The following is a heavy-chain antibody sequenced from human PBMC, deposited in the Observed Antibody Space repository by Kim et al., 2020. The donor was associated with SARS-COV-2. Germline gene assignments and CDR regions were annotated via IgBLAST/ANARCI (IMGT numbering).Heavy chain of an antibody. CDR2: ISSSSSYI. CDR1: GFTFSSYS. Sequence: LSLTCAASGFTFSSYSMNWVRQAPGKGLEWVSSISSSSSYIYYADSVKGRFTISRDNAKNSLYLQMNSLRAEDTAVYYCAREGNLYYYDSSGSDDAFDIWGQGTMVTVSS. CDR3: AREGNLYYYDSSGSDDAFDI. V-gene: IGHV3-21*01. J-gene: IGHJ3*02. D-gene: IGHD3-22*01.